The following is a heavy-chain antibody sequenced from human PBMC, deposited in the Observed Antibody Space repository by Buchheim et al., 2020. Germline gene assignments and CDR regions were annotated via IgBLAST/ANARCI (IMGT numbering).Heavy chain of an antibody. V-gene: IGHV4-39*07. J-gene: IGHJ5*02. D-gene: IGHD6-13*01. CDR1: RGSISSSSYY. CDR3: ARDQGGSSSWYGGNWFDP. Sequence: QLQLQESGPGLVKPSETLSLTCTVSRGSISSSSYYWGWIRQPPGKGLEWIGSIYYSGSTYYNPSLKSRVTISVDTSKNQFSLKLSSVTAADTAVYYCARDQGGSSSWYGGNWFDPWGQGTL. CDR2: IYYSGST.